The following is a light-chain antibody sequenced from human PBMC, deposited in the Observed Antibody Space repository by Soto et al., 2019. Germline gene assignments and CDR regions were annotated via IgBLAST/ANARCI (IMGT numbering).Light chain of an antibody. CDR3: QQYGSSPQM. V-gene: IGKV3-20*01. J-gene: IGKJ1*01. CDR1: QSVNSIY. CDR2: GAS. Sequence: EIVLTQSPGTLSLSPGQRATLSCRASQSVNSIYLAWYQQKPGQAPRLLMYGASNRATGIPDRFSGSGSGTDFTLTISRLEPEDFADYYCQQYGSSPQMFGQGTKVEI.